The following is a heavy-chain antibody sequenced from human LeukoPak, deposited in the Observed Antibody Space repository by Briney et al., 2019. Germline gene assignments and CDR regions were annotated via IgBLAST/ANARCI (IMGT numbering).Heavy chain of an antibody. J-gene: IGHJ6*02. CDR2: VDPNSEGT. CDR1: GYTFTDCY. D-gene: IGHD3-3*01. Sequence: ASVKVSCKASGYTFTDCYIHWVRQVPGQGLEWMGWVDPNSEGTNYAQKFQGRVTMTRDTSISTAYMELSRLRSDDTAVYYCARVRFFHYGMDVWGQGTTVTVSS. V-gene: IGHV1-2*02. CDR3: ARVRFFHYGMDV.